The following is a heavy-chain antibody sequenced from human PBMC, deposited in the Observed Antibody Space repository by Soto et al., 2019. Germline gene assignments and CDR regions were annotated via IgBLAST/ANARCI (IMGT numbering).Heavy chain of an antibody. Sequence: GGSLRLSCAASGFTFSSYGMHWVRQAPGKGLEWVAVIWYDGSNKYYADSVKGRFTISRDNSKNTLYLQMNSLRAEDTAVYYCARAQGFLEGFWSGYYMDYWGQGTLVTVSS. V-gene: IGHV3-33*01. CDR1: GFTFSSYG. J-gene: IGHJ4*02. CDR3: ARAQGFLEGFWSGYYMDY. CDR2: IWYDGSNK. D-gene: IGHD3-3*01.